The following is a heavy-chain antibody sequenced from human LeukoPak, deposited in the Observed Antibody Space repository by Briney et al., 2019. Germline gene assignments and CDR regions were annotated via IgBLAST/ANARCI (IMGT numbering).Heavy chain of an antibody. Sequence: ASMKVSCKTSGYTFTAHYIHWIRQAPGQGLEWMGWMNPNSGDTNYAQKFQGRVTLTRDKTARTAYMELTRLKSDDTAVYHCARVRVGYCSSASCYSAGFDFWGQGTMVTVSS. V-gene: IGHV1-2*02. CDR1: GYTFTAHY. CDR3: ARVRVGYCSSASCYSAGFDF. D-gene: IGHD2-2*01. J-gene: IGHJ3*01. CDR2: MNPNSGDT.